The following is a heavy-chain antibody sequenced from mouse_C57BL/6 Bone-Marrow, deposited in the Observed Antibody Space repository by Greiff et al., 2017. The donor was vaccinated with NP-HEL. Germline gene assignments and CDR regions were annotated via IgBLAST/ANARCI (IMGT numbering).Heavy chain of an antibody. CDR1: GFTFSDYG. V-gene: IGHV5-15*01. Sequence: EVKLMESGGGLVQPGGSLKLSCAASGFTFSDYGMAWVRQAPRKGPEWVAFISNLAYSIYYADTVTGRFTISRENAKNTLYLEMSSLRSEDTAMYYCARLYGSRERPCSYWYFDVWGTGTTVTVSS. D-gene: IGHD1-1*01. J-gene: IGHJ1*03. CDR3: ARLYGSRERPCSYWYFDV. CDR2: ISNLAYSI.